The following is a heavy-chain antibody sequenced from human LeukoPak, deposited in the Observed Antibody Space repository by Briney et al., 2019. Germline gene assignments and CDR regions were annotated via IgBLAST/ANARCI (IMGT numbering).Heavy chain of an antibody. J-gene: IGHJ4*02. CDR1: GDSVSSNRGA. V-gene: IGHV6-1*01. D-gene: IGHD6-19*01. CDR3: ARDYYSSGWYRFDY. Sequence: SQTLSLTCAISGDSVSSNRGAWNWIRQSPSRGLEWLGRTYYRSKWYNEYAVSVKSRITINPGTSRNQFSLQLNSVTPEDTAVYYCARDYYSSGWYRFDYWGQGTLVTVSS. CDR2: TYYRSKWYN.